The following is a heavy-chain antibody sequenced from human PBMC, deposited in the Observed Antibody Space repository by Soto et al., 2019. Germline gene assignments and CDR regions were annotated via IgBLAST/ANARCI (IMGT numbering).Heavy chain of an antibody. CDR3: ARRSAQYSSIDF. CDR1: GGSFSGYY. V-gene: IGHV4-34*01. CDR2: INHSGST. Sequence: SETLSLTCAVYGGSFSGYYWSWIRQPPGKGLEWIGEINHSGSTNYNPSLKSRVTISVDTSKNQFSLKLSSVTAADTAVYYCARRSAQYSSIDFCGKATTGTGS. J-gene: IGHJ6*04. D-gene: IGHD5-18*01.